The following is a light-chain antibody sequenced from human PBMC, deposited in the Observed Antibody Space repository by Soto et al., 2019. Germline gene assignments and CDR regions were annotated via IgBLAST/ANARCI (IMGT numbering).Light chain of an antibody. J-gene: IGKJ5*01. Sequence: DIQMTQSPSTLSASVGDRVTITCRASQPISSWLAWYHQKPGKAPKLPIYDASNLESGVPSRFSGSGSGTDFTLTISSLQPEDFATYYCQQSYSTPITFGQGTRLEIK. CDR2: DAS. CDR1: QPISSW. V-gene: IGKV1-5*01. CDR3: QQSYSTPIT.